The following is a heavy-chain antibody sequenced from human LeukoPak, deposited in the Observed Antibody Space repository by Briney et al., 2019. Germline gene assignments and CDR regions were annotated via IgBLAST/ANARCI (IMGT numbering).Heavy chain of an antibody. CDR1: GFTFSSYA. V-gene: IGHV3-23*01. CDR3: AKEGGLDFWSGYYNGDYFDY. Sequence: GSLRLSCAASGFTFSSYAMSWVRQAPGKGLEWVSAISGSGGSTYYADSVKGRFTISRDNSKNTLYLQMNSLRAEDTAVYYCAKEGGLDFWSGYYNGDYFDYWDQGTLVTVSS. D-gene: IGHD3-3*01. CDR2: ISGSGGST. J-gene: IGHJ4*02.